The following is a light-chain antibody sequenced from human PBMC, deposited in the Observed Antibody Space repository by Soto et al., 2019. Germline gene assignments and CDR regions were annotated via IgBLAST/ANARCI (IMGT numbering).Light chain of an antibody. V-gene: IGKV3-15*01. CDR2: GAS. CDR1: QNVSSN. CDR3: QQYDNWPPYT. Sequence: ETVMTQSPATLSVSPGERATLSCRASQNVSSNLAWYQQKPGQAPRLLIYGASTRATGVPARFSGGGSGTEFTLTISSLQSEDFAVYYCQQYDNWPPYTFGQGTKLEIK. J-gene: IGKJ2*01.